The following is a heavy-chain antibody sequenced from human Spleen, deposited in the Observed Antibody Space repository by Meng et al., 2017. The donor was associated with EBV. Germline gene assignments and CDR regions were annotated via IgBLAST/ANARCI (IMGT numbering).Heavy chain of an antibody. CDR2: INHSGST. Sequence: QGQRQESGPGLVKPSETLSLTCAVYVGSFSGYYWSWIRQPPGKGLEWIGDINHSGSTNYNPSLKSRVTISVDTSKNQFSLKLSSVTAADTAVYYCAAAHYYDSSGYYYPFDYWGQGTLVTVSS. V-gene: IGHV4-34*01. J-gene: IGHJ4*02. CDR3: AAAHYYDSSGYYYPFDY. D-gene: IGHD3-22*01. CDR1: VGSFSGYY.